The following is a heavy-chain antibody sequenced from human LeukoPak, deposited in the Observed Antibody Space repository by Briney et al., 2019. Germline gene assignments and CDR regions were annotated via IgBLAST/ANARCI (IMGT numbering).Heavy chain of an antibody. D-gene: IGHD6-6*01. J-gene: IGHJ4*02. V-gene: IGHV1-69*05. CDR2: IIPIFGTA. Sequence: ASVKVSCKASGGTFSSYAISWVRQAPGQGLEWMGGIIPIFGTANYAQKLQGRVTMTTDTSTSTAYMELRSLRSDDTAVYYCARDYIAAPTDYWGQGTLVTVSS. CDR3: ARDYIAAPTDY. CDR1: GGTFSSYA.